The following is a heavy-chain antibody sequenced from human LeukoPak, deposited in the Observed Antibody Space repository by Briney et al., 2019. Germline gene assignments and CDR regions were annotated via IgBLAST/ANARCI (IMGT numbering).Heavy chain of an antibody. Sequence: GGSLRLSCAASGFTFDDYGMSWVRQAPGKGLEWVSVIFSDGSTYYADSVKGRITTSRDNSKNSVYLQMNSLRAEDTAVYFCARLIVSGSYDYFDYWGQGTLVAVSS. D-gene: IGHD1-26*01. CDR2: IFSDGST. J-gene: IGHJ4*02. V-gene: IGHV3-66*01. CDR1: GFTFDDYG. CDR3: ARLIVSGSYDYFDY.